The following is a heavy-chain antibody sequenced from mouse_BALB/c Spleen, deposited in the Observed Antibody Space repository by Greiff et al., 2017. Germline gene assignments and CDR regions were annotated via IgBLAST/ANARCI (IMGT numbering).Heavy chain of an antibody. CDR2: IYPSDSYT. Sequence: VQLQQPGAELVRPGASVKLSCKASGYTFTSYWINWVKQRPGQGLEWIGNIYPSDSYTNYNQKFKDKATLTVDKSSSTAYMQLSSPTSEDSAVYYCTRGDYSDYYYAMDYWGQGTSVTVSS. D-gene: IGHD2-4*01. CDR3: TRGDYSDYYYAMDY. CDR1: GYTFTSYW. J-gene: IGHJ4*01. V-gene: IGHV1-69*02.